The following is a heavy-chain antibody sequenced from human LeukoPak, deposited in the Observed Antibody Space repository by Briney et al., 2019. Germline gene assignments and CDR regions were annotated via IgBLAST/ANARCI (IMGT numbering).Heavy chain of an antibody. Sequence: SSETLSLTCTVSGGSISSGGYYWSWIRQHPGKGLEWIGYIYYSGSTYYNRSLKSRVTISVDTSKNQFSLKLSSVTAADTAVYYCAREGYYGSGVHWGQGTLVTVSS. CDR1: GGSISSGGYY. D-gene: IGHD3-10*01. J-gene: IGHJ4*02. CDR2: IYYSGST. V-gene: IGHV4-31*03. CDR3: AREGYYGSGVH.